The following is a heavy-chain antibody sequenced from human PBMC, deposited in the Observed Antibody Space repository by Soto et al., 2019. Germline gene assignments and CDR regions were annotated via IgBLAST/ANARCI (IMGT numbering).Heavy chain of an antibody. D-gene: IGHD5-18*01. CDR3: DREHSYGEYFGY. CDR2: IYHSGST. Sequence: QLQLQESGSGLVKPSQTLSLTCAVSGGSISSGGYSWSWIRQPPGKGLEWIGYIYHSGSTYYNPSLKSRVTISGDRSKNQFSLKMSTVTAADTAVYYCDREHSYGEYFGYWGQGTLVTVSS. CDR1: GGSISSGGYS. V-gene: IGHV4-30-2*01. J-gene: IGHJ4*02.